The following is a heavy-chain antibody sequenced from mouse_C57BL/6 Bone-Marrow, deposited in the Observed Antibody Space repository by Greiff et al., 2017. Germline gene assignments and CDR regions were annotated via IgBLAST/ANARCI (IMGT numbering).Heavy chain of an antibody. Sequence: LQESGAELARPGASVKLSCKASGYTFTSYGISWVKQRTGQGLEWIGEIYPRSGNTYYNEKFKGKATLTADKSSSTAYMELRSLTSEDSAVYFCARSGITPWFAYWGQGTLVTVSA. D-gene: IGHD1-1*01. CDR2: IYPRSGNT. CDR3: ARSGITPWFAY. CDR1: GYTFTSYG. V-gene: IGHV1-81*01. J-gene: IGHJ3*01.